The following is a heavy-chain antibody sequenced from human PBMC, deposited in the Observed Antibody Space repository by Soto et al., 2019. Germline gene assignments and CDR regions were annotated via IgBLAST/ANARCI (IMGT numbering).Heavy chain of an antibody. CDR2: INHSGST. CDR1: GGSFSGYY. CDR3: ASGAETTTFDY. Sequence: QVQLQQWGAGLLKPSETLSLTCAVYGGSFSGYYWSWIRQPPGKGLEWIGEINHSGSTNYNPSLTSRVTISVDTSKNQFSLKLSSVTAADTAVYYCASGAETTTFDYWGQGTLVTVSS. J-gene: IGHJ4*02. V-gene: IGHV4-34*01. D-gene: IGHD1-26*01.